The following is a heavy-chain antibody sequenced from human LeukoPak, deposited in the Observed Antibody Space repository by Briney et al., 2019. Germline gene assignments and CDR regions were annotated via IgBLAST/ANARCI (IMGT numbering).Heavy chain of an antibody. V-gene: IGHV1-2*02. J-gene: IGHJ4*02. CDR3: AREGSSWYSY. CDR1: GYTFTGYY. Sequence: ASVKVSCKASGYTFTGYYIHWVRQAPGQGLEWMGWINPKSGGTNYAQKFQGRVTITADKSTSTAYMELSSLRSEDTAVYYCAREGSSWYSYWGQGTLVTVSS. D-gene: IGHD6-13*01. CDR2: INPKSGGT.